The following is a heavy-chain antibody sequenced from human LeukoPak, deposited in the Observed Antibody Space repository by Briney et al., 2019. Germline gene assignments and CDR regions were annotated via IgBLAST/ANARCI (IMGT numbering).Heavy chain of an antibody. D-gene: IGHD3-16*01. J-gene: IGHJ4*02. CDR1: GASITGHY. Sequence: PSETLSLTCTVSGASITGHYWCWIRQPLRKGLEWIGFIYYIGTTNHNPSLKRRATTSVETTRNHLSLILSSVTAADTAVYYCARHLGGGIYFDYWGQGTLVTVSS. CDR3: ARHLGGGIYFDY. CDR2: IYYIGTT. V-gene: IGHV4-59*08.